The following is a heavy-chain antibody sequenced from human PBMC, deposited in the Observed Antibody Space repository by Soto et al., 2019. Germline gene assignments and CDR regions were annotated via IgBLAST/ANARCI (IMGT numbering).Heavy chain of an antibody. CDR2: INSDGSST. CDR1: GFAFSSYW. D-gene: IGHD3-9*01. J-gene: IGHJ4*02. V-gene: IGHV3-74*01. Sequence: GGSLRLSCAASGFAFSSYWMHWVRQAPGKGLVWVSRINSDGSSTSYADSVKGRFTISRDNAKNTLYLQMNSLRAEDTAVYYCASYDILTGHYFDYWGQGTLVTVSS. CDR3: ASYDILTGHYFDY.